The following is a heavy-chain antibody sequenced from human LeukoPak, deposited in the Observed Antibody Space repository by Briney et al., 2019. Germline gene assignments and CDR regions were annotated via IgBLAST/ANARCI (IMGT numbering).Heavy chain of an antibody. CDR3: ARNSAVATSRSWFDP. V-gene: IGHV4-59*08. D-gene: IGHD6-19*01. CDR2: AYYSGST. J-gene: IGHJ5*02. CDR1: DGTISNYY. Sequence: SETLSLTCSVFDGTISNYYWSWIRQPPGKGLEWSCYAYYSGSTTYNPSLESRVTISVDTSKNQFSLKLTAVTAADTAVYYCARNSAVATSRSWFDPWGQGTLVTVSS.